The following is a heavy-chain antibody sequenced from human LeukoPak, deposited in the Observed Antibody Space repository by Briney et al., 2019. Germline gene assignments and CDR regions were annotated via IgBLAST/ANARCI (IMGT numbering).Heavy chain of an antibody. CDR3: AKDGYYYDSSGYDFDY. Sequence: GGSLRLSCAASGFTFSTYGMSWVRQAPEKGLEWVSAISGSGGSTYYADSVKGRFTISRDNSKNTLYLQMNSLRAEDTAVYYCAKDGYYYDSSGYDFDYWGQGTLVTVSS. CDR2: ISGSGGST. J-gene: IGHJ4*02. D-gene: IGHD3-22*01. V-gene: IGHV3-23*01. CDR1: GFTFSTYG.